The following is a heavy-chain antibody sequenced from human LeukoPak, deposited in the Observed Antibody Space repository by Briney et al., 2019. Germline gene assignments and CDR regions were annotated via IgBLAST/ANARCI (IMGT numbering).Heavy chain of an antibody. D-gene: IGHD5-18*01. V-gene: IGHV3-21*01. CDR3: ARGGCSYGYRDY. CDR2: ISSSSSYI. J-gene: IGHJ4*02. CDR1: GFTFSSYS. Sequence: GGSLRLSCAASGFTFSSYSMNWVRQAPGKGLEWVSSISSSSSYIYYADSVKGRFTISRDNAKNSLYLQMNSLRAEDTAVYYCARGGCSYGYRDYWGQGTLVTVSS.